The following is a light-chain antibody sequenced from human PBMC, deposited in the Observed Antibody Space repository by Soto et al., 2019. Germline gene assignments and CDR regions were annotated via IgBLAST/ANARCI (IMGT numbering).Light chain of an antibody. CDR1: ESVKNSS. Sequence: EIALTQSPGTLSVSPGEAVTLSCRASESVKNSSLAWYQHKPGQDLRLLISEATTRASGSPSRFRGGGTGTDFTITITTVEPDEYSVEYYRQHTTWSSYTVGRGTKLEI. J-gene: IGKJ2*01. V-gene: IGKV3-20*01. CDR2: EAT. CDR3: RQHTTWSSYT.